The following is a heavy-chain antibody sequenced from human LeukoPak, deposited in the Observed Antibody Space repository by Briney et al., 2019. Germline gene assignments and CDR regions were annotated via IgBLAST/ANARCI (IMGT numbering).Heavy chain of an antibody. CDR2: IGTAGDT. J-gene: IGHJ4*02. Sequence: GGSLRLSCAASGFTFSSYDMHWVRQATGKGLEWVSAIGTAGDTYYQGSVKGRFTISRENAKNSLYLQMNSLRAGDTAVYYCAGELDTAMGYYFDYWGQGTLVTVSS. CDR1: GFTFSSYD. V-gene: IGHV3-13*01. CDR3: AGELDTAMGYYFDY. D-gene: IGHD5-18*01.